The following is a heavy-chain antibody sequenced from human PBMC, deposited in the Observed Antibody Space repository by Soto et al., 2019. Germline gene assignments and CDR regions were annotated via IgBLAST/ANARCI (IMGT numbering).Heavy chain of an antibody. CDR1: GGSISSGDYY. J-gene: IGHJ6*02. V-gene: IGHV4-30-4*01. CDR3: ARAPRYSSSWYSNYYYYYGMDV. Sequence: SETLSLTCTVSGGSISSGDYYWSWIRQPPGKGLEWIGYIYYSGSTYYNPSLKSRVTISVDTSKNQLSLKLSSVTAADTAVYYCARAPRYSSSWYSNYYYYYGMDVWGQGTTVTVSS. D-gene: IGHD6-13*01. CDR2: IYYSGST.